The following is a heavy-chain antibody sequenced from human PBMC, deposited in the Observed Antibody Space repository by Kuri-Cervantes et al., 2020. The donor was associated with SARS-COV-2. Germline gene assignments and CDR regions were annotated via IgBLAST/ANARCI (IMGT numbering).Heavy chain of an antibody. J-gene: IGHJ4*02. D-gene: IGHD5-18*01. V-gene: IGHV3-30-3*01. CDR3: VIVDTAMVGFGDY. CDR2: ISYDGSKK. CDR1: GFTFSSYA. Sequence: GGSLRLSCAASGFTFSSYAMHWVRQAPGKGLEWVAVISYDGSKKYYADSAKGRFTISRDNSKNTLYLQMNSLRAEDTAVYYCVIVDTAMVGFGDYWGQGTLVTVSS.